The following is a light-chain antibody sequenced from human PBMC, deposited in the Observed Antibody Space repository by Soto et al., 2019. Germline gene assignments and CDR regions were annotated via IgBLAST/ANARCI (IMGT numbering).Light chain of an antibody. Sequence: DIQMTQSPSTLSGSVGDRATITCRASQTISSWLAWYQQKPGKAPKLLIYKASTLKSGVPSRFSGSGSGTEFTLTISSLQPDDFATYYCQRYNSYSEAFGQGTKVDIK. CDR1: QTISSW. V-gene: IGKV1-5*03. J-gene: IGKJ1*01. CDR3: QRYNSYSEA. CDR2: KAS.